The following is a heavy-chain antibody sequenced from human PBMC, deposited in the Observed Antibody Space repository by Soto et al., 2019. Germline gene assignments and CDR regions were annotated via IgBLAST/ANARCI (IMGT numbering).Heavy chain of an antibody. CDR2: INPKRGGT. J-gene: IGHJ5*02. D-gene: IGHD2-21*02. CDR3: ARQVVTGSYSFDP. V-gene: IGHV1-2*04. Sequence: QVQLVQFGAEVKKPGASVKVSCKASGYTFSGYYIHWVRQAPGQGLEWMGWINPKRGGTNYAQKVQGWVTMTRDTSTSTAYMELSRLRSDDTAVYYCARQVVTGSYSFDPWGQGTLVTVSS. CDR1: GYTFSGYY.